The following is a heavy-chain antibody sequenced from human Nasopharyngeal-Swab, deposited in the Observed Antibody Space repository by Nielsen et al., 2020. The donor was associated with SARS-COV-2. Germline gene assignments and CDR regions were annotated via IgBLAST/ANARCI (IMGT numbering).Heavy chain of an antibody. CDR2: ISAYNGNT. CDR3: ARGVTTGTTAAWWFDP. V-gene: IGHV1-18*01. Sequence: ASVKVSCKASGYTFTGYGISWVRQAPGQGLEWMGWISAYNGNTNYAQKLQGRATMTTDTSTSTAYMELRSLRSDDTAVYYCARGVTTGTTAAWWFDPWGQGTLVTVSS. CDR1: GYTFTGYG. D-gene: IGHD1-1*01. J-gene: IGHJ5*02.